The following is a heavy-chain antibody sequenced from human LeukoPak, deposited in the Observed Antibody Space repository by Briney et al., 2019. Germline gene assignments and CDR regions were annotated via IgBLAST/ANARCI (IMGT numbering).Heavy chain of an antibody. CDR1: GGSISSGRYY. V-gene: IGHV4-61*02. CDR2: IYTSGST. CDR3: ARDFGGYSYGSASLWFDP. D-gene: IGHD5-18*01. Sequence: SETLSLTCTVSGGSISSGRYYWGWDRQPAGKGLEWIGRIYTSGSTNKNPSLKSRVTISVDTSKNQFSLKLSSVTAADTAVYYCARDFGGYSYGSASLWFDPWGQGTLVTVSS. J-gene: IGHJ5*02.